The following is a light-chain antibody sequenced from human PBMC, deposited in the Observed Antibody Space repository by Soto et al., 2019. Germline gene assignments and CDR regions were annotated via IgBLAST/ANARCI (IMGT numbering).Light chain of an antibody. CDR3: QLYGSTVST. V-gene: IGKV3-20*01. CDR2: AAS. Sequence: PGERATLSCRASQSVSSTYLAWYQQKPGQAPRPLISAASSRATGTPDRFSGSGSGTDFNLTISRLEPQDFVVYYCQLYGSTVSTLGQGTQAQL. J-gene: IGKJ1*01. CDR1: QSVSSTY.